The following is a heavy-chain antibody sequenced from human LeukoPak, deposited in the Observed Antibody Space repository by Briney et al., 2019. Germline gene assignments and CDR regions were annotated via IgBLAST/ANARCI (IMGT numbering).Heavy chain of an antibody. J-gene: IGHJ4*02. CDR1: GFTFSSYW. Sequence: GGSLRLSCAASGFTFSSYWMHWVRQAPGKGLVWVSRINSDGSSTSYADSVKGRFTISRDNAKNTLYLQMNSLRAEDTAVYYCARYIVVASFDYWGQGTLVTVSS. CDR3: ARYIVVASFDY. CDR2: INSDGSST. D-gene: IGHD2-15*01. V-gene: IGHV3-74*01.